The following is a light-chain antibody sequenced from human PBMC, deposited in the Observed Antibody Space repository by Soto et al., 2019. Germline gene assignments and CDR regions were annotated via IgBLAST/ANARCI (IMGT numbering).Light chain of an antibody. CDR3: QQYNNYWT. CDR1: QSISSW. J-gene: IGKJ1*01. Sequence: TQSPSTLSASVGDRVTITCRASQSISSWLAWYQQKPGKAPKLLIYDASSVESGVPSRFSGSGSATEFTLTISSLHPDDFPTYYCQQYNNYWTFGKGTKV. V-gene: IGKV1-5*01. CDR2: DAS.